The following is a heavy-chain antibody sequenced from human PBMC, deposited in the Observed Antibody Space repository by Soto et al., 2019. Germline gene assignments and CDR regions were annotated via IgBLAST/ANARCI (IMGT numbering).Heavy chain of an antibody. CDR1: GGSISSSSYY. CDR2: IYYSGST. V-gene: IGHV4-39*01. D-gene: IGHD5-12*01. J-gene: IGHJ6*03. CDR3: ARPTKQVATNAGYYYMDV. Sequence: QLQLQESGPGLVKPSETLSLTCTVSGGSISSSSYYWGWIRQPPGKGLEWIGSIYYSGSTYYNPSLKSRVTISVDTSKNQFSLKLSSVTAADTAVYYCARPTKQVATNAGYYYMDVWGKGTTVTVSS.